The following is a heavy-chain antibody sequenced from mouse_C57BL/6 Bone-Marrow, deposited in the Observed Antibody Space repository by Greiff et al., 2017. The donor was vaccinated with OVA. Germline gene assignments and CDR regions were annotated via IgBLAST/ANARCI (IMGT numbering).Heavy chain of an antibody. J-gene: IGHJ2*01. CDR1: GFNIKDDY. V-gene: IGHV14-4*01. CDR2: IDPENGDT. D-gene: IGHD2-5*01. CDR3: TTESNYYFDD. Sequence: EVQLQQSGAELVRPGASVKLSCTASGFNIKDDYMHWVKQRPEQGLEWIGWIDPENGDTEYASKFQGKATITADTSSNTAYLQLSSLTSEDTAVYYCTTESNYYFDDWGKGTTLTVSS.